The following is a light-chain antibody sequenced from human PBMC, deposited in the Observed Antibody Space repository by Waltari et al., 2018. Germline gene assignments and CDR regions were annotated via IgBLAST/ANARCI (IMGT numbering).Light chain of an antibody. CDR2: LNSDGSY. J-gene: IGLJ2*01. CDR1: STHSHFA. Sequence: QVSLTQSPSTSSSLGASVKLTCTLTSTHSHFAIAWPPPQPEKGPRFLLTLNSDGSYIQGDGIPDRFSGSSSGAERYLIISSLQFEDEADYYCQTWGTGIFWTFGGGTKLTVL. V-gene: IGLV4-69*02. CDR3: QTWGTGIFWT.